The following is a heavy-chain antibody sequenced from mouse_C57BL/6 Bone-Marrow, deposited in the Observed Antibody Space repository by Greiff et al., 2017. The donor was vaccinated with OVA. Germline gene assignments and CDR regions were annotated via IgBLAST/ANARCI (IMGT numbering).Heavy chain of an antibody. Sequence: EVKLMESGGGLVQSGRSLRLSCATSGFTFSDFYMEWVRQAPGKGLEWIAASRNKANDYTTEYSASGKGRFIVARDTSPSILYLQMNALSAEDTAIYYCARDDDYYAMDYWGQGTSVTVSS. CDR1: GFTFSDFY. J-gene: IGHJ4*01. CDR2: SRNKANDYTT. V-gene: IGHV7-1*01. CDR3: ARDDDYYAMDY.